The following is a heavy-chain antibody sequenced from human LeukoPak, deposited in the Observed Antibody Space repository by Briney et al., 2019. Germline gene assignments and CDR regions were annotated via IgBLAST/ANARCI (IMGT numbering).Heavy chain of an antibody. CDR3: ARDWRQWLVFDF. Sequence: GGSLRPSCAASGFTFSSYWMSWVRQAPGKGLEWVANIKQDGSEKYYVDSVKGRFTISRDNAKNSLYLQMNSLRVEDMAVYYCARDWRQWLVFDFWGQGTLVTVSS. CDR2: IKQDGSEK. V-gene: IGHV3-7*01. D-gene: IGHD6-19*01. J-gene: IGHJ4*02. CDR1: GFTFSSYW.